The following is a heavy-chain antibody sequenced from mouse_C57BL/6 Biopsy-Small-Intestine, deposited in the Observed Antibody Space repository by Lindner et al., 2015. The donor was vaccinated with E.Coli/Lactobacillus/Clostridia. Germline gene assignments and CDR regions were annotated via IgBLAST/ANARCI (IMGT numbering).Heavy chain of an antibody. CDR3: ASLTGTKGYFDY. CDR1: GYSFTGYY. V-gene: IGHV1-31*01. D-gene: IGHD4-1*01. Sequence: VQLQESGPELVKPGASVKISCKASGYSFTGYYMHWVKQSHGNILDWIGYIYPYNGISSYNQKFKGKATLTVDKSSTTAYMEIRSLTSEDSAVYYCASLTGTKGYFDYWGQGTTLTVSS. J-gene: IGHJ2*01. CDR2: IYPYNGIS.